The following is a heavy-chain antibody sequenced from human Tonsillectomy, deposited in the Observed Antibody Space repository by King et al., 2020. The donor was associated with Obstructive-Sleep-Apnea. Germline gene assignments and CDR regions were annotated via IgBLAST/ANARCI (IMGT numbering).Heavy chain of an antibody. CDR3: AKEDHGGSSLEVRWFDP. V-gene: IGHV3-23*04. J-gene: IGHJ5*02. CDR2: ISGSGGYT. Sequence: EVQLVESGGGLAQPGGSLRLSCAASGFTFTNYAMGWVRQLPGKGLQWVSGISGSGGYTFYADSVKGRFTISRDNSKNTVYLQMNSLRDDDTAVYYCAKEDHGGSSLEVRWFDPWGQGTLVTVSS. CDR1: GFTFTNYA. D-gene: IGHD4-23*01.